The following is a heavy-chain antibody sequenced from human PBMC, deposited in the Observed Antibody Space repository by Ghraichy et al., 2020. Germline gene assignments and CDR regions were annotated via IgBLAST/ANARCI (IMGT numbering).Heavy chain of an antibody. V-gene: IGHV1-18*01. Sequence: ASVKVSCKASGYTFTSYGISWVRQAPGQGLEWMGWISAYNGNTNYAQKLQGRVTMTTDTSTSTAYMELRSLRSDDTAVYYCARRGYYYGSGSYWTGYYFDYWGQGTLVTVSS. CDR1: GYTFTSYG. CDR2: ISAYNGNT. D-gene: IGHD3-10*01. CDR3: ARRGYYYGSGSYWTGYYFDY. J-gene: IGHJ4*02.